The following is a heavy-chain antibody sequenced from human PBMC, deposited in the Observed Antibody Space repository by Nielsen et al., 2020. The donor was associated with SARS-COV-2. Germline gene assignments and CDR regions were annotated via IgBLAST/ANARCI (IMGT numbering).Heavy chain of an antibody. J-gene: IGHJ4*02. CDR3: AKGYSYGGRYFDY. CDR1: GFMISRYG. Sequence: GGSLRLSCEASGFMISRYGMHWVRQAPGKGLDWVTFISYDGSVKYYADAVKGRFTISADISKNTLYLQMNSLRAEDTAVYYCAKGYSYGGRYFDYWGQGTLVTVSS. CDR2: ISYDGSVK. D-gene: IGHD5-18*01. V-gene: IGHV3-30*18.